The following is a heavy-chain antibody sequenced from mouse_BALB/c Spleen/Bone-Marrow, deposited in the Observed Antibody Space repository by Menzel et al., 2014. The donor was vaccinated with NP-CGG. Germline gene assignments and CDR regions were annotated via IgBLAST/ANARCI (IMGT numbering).Heavy chain of an antibody. CDR3: ESRGEYFDV. V-gene: IGHV1-31*01. CDR1: GYSFTGYY. J-gene: IGHJ1*01. CDR2: IYPYNGVS. Sequence: VQLQQSGPDLVRPGASVKISCKASGYSFTGYYMHWVKQSHGNSLDWIGYIYPYNGVSSYNQKFKGKATLTVDKSSSAAYMELRSLTSDDSAVYYCESRGEYFDVWGAGTTVTVSS.